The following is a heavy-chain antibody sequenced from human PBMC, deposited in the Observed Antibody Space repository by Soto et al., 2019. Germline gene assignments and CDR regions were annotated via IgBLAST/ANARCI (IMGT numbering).Heavy chain of an antibody. Sequence: QVQLQESGPGLVKPSETLSLTCTVSGGSVSSGSYYWSWIRQPPGKGLEWIGYIYYSGSTNYNPSLQSRVTISVDTSKNQFSLKLSSVTAADTAVYYCARLSHLDMIVVVIRENWYFDLWGRGTLVTVSS. V-gene: IGHV4-61*01. J-gene: IGHJ2*01. CDR1: GGSVSSGSYY. CDR3: ARLSHLDMIVVVIRENWYFDL. D-gene: IGHD3-22*01. CDR2: IYYSGST.